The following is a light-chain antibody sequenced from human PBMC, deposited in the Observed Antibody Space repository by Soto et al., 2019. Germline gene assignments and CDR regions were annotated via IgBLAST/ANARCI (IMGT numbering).Light chain of an antibody. J-gene: IGKJ5*01. CDR2: GAS. Sequence: ESVLTQSPGTLSLSPGERATLSCRASQSVSSNYLAWYQQKPGQAPRLLIYGASTRATGIPARFSGSGSGTEFTLTISSLQSEDFEIYYCQQYNNWPITFGQGTRLEIK. V-gene: IGKV3-15*01. CDR1: QSVSSN. CDR3: QQYNNWPIT.